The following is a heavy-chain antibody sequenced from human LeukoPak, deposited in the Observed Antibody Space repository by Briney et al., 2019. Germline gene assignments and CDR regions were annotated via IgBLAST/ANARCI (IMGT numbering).Heavy chain of an antibody. V-gene: IGHV1-2*06. Sequence: ASVRVSCKASGYTFTGYYMHWVRQAPGQGLEWLGRINPKTGGSNYAQNFQGRVTMTSDTSTTTAYMELSSLNSDDTAVCYCATLVSGINYWGPGTLVTVSS. CDR1: GYTFTGYY. CDR2: INPKTGGS. D-gene: IGHD1-20*01. J-gene: IGHJ4*02. CDR3: ATLVSGINY.